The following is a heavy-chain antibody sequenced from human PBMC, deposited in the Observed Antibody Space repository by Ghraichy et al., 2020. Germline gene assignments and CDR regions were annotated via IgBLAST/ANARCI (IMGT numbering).Heavy chain of an antibody. V-gene: IGHV4-39*01. CDR3: ARKLLSTNHYYYYYGMDV. D-gene: IGHD2-2*01. Sequence: SETLSLTCTVSGGSISSSSYYWGWIRQPPGKGLEWIGSIYYSGSTYYNPSLKSRVTISVDTSKNQFSLKLSSVTAADTAVYYCARKLLSTNHYYYYYGMDVWGQGTTVTVSS. CDR1: GGSISSSSYY. CDR2: IYYSGST. J-gene: IGHJ6*02.